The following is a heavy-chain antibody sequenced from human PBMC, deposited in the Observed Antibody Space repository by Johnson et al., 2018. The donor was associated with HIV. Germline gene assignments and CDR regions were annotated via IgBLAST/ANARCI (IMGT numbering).Heavy chain of an antibody. Sequence: VQLVESGGGVVQPGRSLRLSCAASGFTFSSYAMHWVRQAPGKGLEWVAVISYDGSNKYYADSVKGRFTISRDNSKNTLYLQMNSLRAEDTAVYYCARDQATAEDDDFDIWGQGTMVTVSS. CDR2: ISYDGSNK. CDR3: ARDQATAEDDDFDI. D-gene: IGHD5-18*01. J-gene: IGHJ3*02. CDR1: GFTFSSYA. V-gene: IGHV3-30*04.